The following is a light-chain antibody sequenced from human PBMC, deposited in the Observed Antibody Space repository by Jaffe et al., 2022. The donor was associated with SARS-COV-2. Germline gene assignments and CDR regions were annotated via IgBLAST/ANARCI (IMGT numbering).Light chain of an antibody. J-gene: IGKJ2*01. CDR3: QQYSSYVYA. CDR1: QSINSW. CDR2: KAS. Sequence: DIHMTQSPSTLSAFVGDRVTITCRASQSINSWLAWYQQKPGKAPKLLIYKASSLESGVPSRFSGSGSGTEFTLTISSLQPDDFATYYCQQYSSYVYAFGQGTKLEIK. V-gene: IGKV1-5*03.